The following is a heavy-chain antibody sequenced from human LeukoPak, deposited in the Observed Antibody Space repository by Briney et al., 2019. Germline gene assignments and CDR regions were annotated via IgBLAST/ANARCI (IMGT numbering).Heavy chain of an antibody. CDR1: GFTFSSYS. J-gene: IGHJ5*02. CDR3: ARDHSSSGWYMGWFDP. V-gene: IGHV3-48*01. CDR2: ISSSSSTI. D-gene: IGHD6-19*01. Sequence: GGSLRLSCAASGFTFSSYSMNWVRQAPGKGLEWVSYISSSSSTIYYADSVKGRFTISRDNAKNSLYLQMNSLRAEDTAVYYCARDHSSSGWYMGWFDPWGQGTLVTVSS.